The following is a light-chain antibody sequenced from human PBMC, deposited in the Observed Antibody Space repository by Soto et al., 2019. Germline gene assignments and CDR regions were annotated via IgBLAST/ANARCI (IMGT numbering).Light chain of an antibody. J-gene: IGLJ1*01. CDR2: GNN. V-gene: IGLV1-40*01. Sequence: QSVLTQPLSVSGAPGQRVTISCTGSSSNIRAGYDVHWYQQIPGTAPKLLIYGNNNRPSEVPDRFSGSRSGTSASLAITGLQAEDEADYYCQSYDSSLSGYVFGTGTKLTVL. CDR3: QSYDSSLSGYV. CDR1: SSNIRAGYD.